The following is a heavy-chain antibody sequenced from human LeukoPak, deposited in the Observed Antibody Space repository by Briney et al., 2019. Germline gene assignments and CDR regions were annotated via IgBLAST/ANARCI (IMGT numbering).Heavy chain of an antibody. Sequence: SETLSLTCTVSGGSISSSSYYWGWIRQPPGKGLEWIGSIYYSGSTYYNPSLKSRVTISVDTSKNQFSLKLSSVTAADTAVYYCARRDYGGNFDYWGQGTLVTVSS. CDR3: ARRDYGGNFDY. D-gene: IGHD4-23*01. CDR2: IYYSGST. V-gene: IGHV4-39*01. CDR1: GGSISSSSYY. J-gene: IGHJ4*02.